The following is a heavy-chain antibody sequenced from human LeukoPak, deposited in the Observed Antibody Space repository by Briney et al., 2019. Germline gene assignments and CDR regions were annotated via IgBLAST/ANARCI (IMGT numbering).Heavy chain of an antibody. CDR3: ARNYVFWSVYYTDDYYNGMDV. Sequence: GGSLRLSCAASGFTFSSYSMNWVRQAPGKGLEWVANIKQDGSEKYYVDSVKGRFTISRDNAKDSLYLQMNSLRAEDTAVYYCARNYVFWSVYYTDDYYNGMDVWGQGTTVTVSS. V-gene: IGHV3-7*03. CDR1: GFTFSSYS. J-gene: IGHJ6*02. CDR2: IKQDGSEK. D-gene: IGHD3-3*01.